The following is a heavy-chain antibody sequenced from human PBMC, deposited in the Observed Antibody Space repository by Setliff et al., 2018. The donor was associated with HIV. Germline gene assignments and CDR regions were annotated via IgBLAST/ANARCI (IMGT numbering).Heavy chain of an antibody. D-gene: IGHD2-8*01. Sequence: GSLRLSCAASGFTFSSYAMSWVRQAPGKGLEWVSTISGSGGSTYYADSVKGRFAISRDNSKNTVYLRMNSLRAEDTAVYYCAKAPSMQYYFDYWGQGTLVTVSS. J-gene: IGHJ4*02. V-gene: IGHV3-23*01. CDR2: ISGSGGST. CDR3: AKAPSMQYYFDY. CDR1: GFTFSSYA.